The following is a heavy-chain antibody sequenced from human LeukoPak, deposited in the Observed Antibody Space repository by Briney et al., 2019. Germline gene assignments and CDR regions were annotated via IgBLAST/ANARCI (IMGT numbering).Heavy chain of an antibody. CDR2: INFSGTT. CDR1: GGSISTTNFY. Sequence: SETLSLTCTVSGGSISTTNFYWDWFRQPPGKGLEWLGDINFSGTTYYNPSLKSRVTMSVDTSKNQFSLKLSSVTATDTAVYYCATHQGGSSWFDPWGQGTLVTVSS. V-gene: IGHV4-39*01. D-gene: IGHD3-16*01. CDR3: ATHQGGSSWFDP. J-gene: IGHJ5*02.